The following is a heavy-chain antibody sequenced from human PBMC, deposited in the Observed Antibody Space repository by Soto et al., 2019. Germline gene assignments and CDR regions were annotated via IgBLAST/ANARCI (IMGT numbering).Heavy chain of an antibody. D-gene: IGHD6-6*01. J-gene: IGHJ6*02. V-gene: IGHV3-48*02. CDR1: GFTFSSYS. CDR3: ARPEYSSSSYGMDV. CDR2: ISSSSSTI. Sequence: EVQLVESGGGLVQPGGSLRLSCAASGFTFSSYSMNWVRQAPGKGLELVSYISSSSSTIYYADSVKGRFTISRDNAKNSLYLQMNSLRDEDTAVYYCARPEYSSSSYGMDVWDQGTTVTVSS.